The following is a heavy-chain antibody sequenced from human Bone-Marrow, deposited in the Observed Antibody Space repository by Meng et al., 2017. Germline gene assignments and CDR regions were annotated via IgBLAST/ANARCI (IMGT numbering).Heavy chain of an antibody. D-gene: IGHD3-22*01. Sequence: ASVKVSCKASGYTFTSYGISWVRQAPGQGLEWMGWISAYNGNTNYAQKFQGRVTITRNTSISTAYMELSSLRSEDTAVYYCASSRSNYYYDSSGYYRLKAFDIWGQGTMVTVSS. J-gene: IGHJ3*02. CDR1: GYTFTSYG. V-gene: IGHV1-18*01. CDR3: ASSRSNYYYDSSGYYRLKAFDI. CDR2: ISAYNGNT.